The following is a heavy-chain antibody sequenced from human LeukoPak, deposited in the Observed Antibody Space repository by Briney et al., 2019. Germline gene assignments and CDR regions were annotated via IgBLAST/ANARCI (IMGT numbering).Heavy chain of an antibody. CDR1: GGSISSGDYY. D-gene: IGHD3-3*01. J-gene: IGHJ6*02. CDR2: IYYSGST. V-gene: IGHV4-61*08. Sequence: SETLSLTCTVSGGSISSGDYYWSWIRQPPGKGLEWIGYIYYSGSTNYNPSLKSRVTISVDTSKNQFSLKLSSVTAADTAVYYCARVITIFGVVTPYYYYGMDVWGQGTTVTVSS. CDR3: ARVITIFGVVTPYYYYGMDV.